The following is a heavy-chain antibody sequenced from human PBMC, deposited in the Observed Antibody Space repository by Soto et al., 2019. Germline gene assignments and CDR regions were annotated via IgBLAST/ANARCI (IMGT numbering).Heavy chain of an antibody. J-gene: IGHJ4*02. V-gene: IGHV1-18*01. D-gene: IGHD3-3*01. CDR3: ARALGKYYDFWSGYSTQFDY. CDR2: ISAYNGNT. Sequence: QVQLVQCGAEVKKPGASVKVSCKASGYTFTSYGIIWVRQAHGQGLEWMGWISAYNGNTNYAQKLQGRVTMTTDTSTSTAYMELRSLRSDDTAVYFCARALGKYYDFWSGYSTQFDYWGQGTLVTVSS. CDR1: GYTFTSYG.